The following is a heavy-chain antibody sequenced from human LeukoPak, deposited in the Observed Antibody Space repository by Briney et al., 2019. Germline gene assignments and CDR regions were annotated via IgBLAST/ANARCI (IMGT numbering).Heavy chain of an antibody. Sequence: PGGSLRLSCAASGFTFSRYAMSWVRQAPGKGLEWVANIKQDGSEKYYVDSVKGRFTISRDNAKNSLYMQMNSLRAEDTAVYYCARGVSFYYYDSSGFRSIYYYYYMDVWGKGTTVTVSS. J-gene: IGHJ6*03. CDR1: GFTFSRYA. CDR3: ARGVSFYYYDSSGFRSIYYYYYMDV. CDR2: IKQDGSEK. D-gene: IGHD3-22*01. V-gene: IGHV3-7*01.